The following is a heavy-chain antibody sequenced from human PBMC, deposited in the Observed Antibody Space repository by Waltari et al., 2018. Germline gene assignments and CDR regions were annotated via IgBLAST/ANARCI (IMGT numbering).Heavy chain of an antibody. J-gene: IGHJ4*02. Sequence: QVQLVASGGGVVRPGGSLRLTCVASGFDFCSCGMHWLRQAPGKGLEWVAFIRHDRSSEHYGESVKGRFIISTENFKNTLYLQMNSLRIEDTGIYYCAKDIRNGWYADYLGQGTLVTVSS. D-gene: IGHD6-19*01. CDR3: AKDIRNGWYADY. CDR1: GFDFCSCG. CDR2: IRHDRSSE. V-gene: IGHV3-30*02.